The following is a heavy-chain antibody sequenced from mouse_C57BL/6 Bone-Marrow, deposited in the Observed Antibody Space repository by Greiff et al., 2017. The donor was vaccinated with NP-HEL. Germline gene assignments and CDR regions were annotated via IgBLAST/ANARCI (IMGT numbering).Heavy chain of an antibody. CDR1: GFTFSDFY. D-gene: IGHD1-1*01. V-gene: IGHV7-1*01. J-gene: IGHJ1*03. CDR3: ARASITTVDWYFDV. CDR2: SRNKANDYTT. Sequence: EVQVVESGGGLVQSGRSLRLSCATSGFTFSDFYMEWVRQAPGKGLEWIAASRNKANDYTTEYSASVKGRFIVSRDTSQSILYLQMNALRAEDTAIYYCARASITTVDWYFDVWGTGTTVTVSS.